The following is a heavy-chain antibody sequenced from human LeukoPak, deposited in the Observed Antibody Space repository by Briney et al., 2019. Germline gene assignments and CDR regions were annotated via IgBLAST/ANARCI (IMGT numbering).Heavy chain of an antibody. CDR1: GFTFSSYA. CDR2: ISGSGGST. V-gene: IGHV3-23*01. D-gene: IGHD6-25*01. J-gene: IGHJ4*02. CDR3: ANSGGVQRDDAY. Sequence: PGGSLRLSCAASGFTFSSYAMSWVRQAPGKGLEWVSAISGSGGSTYYADSVKGRFTISRDNSKNTLYLQMNSLRAVDTAVYYCANSGGVQRDDAYWGQRTLVTVSS.